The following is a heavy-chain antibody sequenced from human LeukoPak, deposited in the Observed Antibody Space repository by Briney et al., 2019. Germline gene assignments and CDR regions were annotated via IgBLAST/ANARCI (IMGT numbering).Heavy chain of an antibody. CDR3: TRGSYYDFWSGQGDFDY. Sequence: TGGSLKLSCAASGFTFSGSAMHWVRQASGKGLEWVGRIRSKANSYATAYAASVKGRFTISRDDSKNTAYLQMNSLKTGDTAVYYCTRGSYYDFWSGQGDFDYWGQGTLVTVSS. CDR2: IRSKANSYAT. D-gene: IGHD3-3*01. V-gene: IGHV3-73*01. J-gene: IGHJ4*02. CDR1: GFTFSGSA.